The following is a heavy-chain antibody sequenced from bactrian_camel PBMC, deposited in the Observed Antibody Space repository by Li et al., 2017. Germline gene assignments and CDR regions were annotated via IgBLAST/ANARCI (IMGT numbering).Heavy chain of an antibody. CDR3: AAQGPGGPGGSCRVLPIYYYY. CDR1: GFTDSSYC. CDR2: IHRGGST. J-gene: IGHJ4*01. V-gene: IGHV3S1*01. D-gene: IGHD6*01. Sequence: HVQLVESGGGSVQAGGSLRLSCLASGFTDSSYCWGWFRQAPGAGREGVALIHRGGSTSYADSVKGRFTISKDNAKNTLYLQMNSLSPDDTGMYYCAAQGPGGPGGSCRVLPIYYYYRGQGTQVTVS.